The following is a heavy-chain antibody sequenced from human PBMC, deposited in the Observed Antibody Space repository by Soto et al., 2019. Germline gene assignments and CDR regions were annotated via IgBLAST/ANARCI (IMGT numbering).Heavy chain of an antibody. D-gene: IGHD4-17*01. V-gene: IGHV6-1*01. J-gene: IGHJ3*02. Sequence: SQTLSLTCGISGDRVSRNTAGWNWIRQSPSRGLEWLGRTYYRSKWSNDYAVSVKSRISINPDTSKNQFSLQLNSVTPEDAAVYYCVSSLAGTVDAFEIWGQGTMVTVSS. CDR1: GDRVSRNTAG. CDR3: VSSLAGTVDAFEI. CDR2: TYYRSKWSN.